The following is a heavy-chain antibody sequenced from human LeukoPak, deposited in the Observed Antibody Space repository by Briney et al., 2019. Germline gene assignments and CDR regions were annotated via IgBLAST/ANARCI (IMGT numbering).Heavy chain of an antibody. CDR1: GGSISSSSYY. CDR3: ARSRGYLPNFDY. V-gene: IGHV4-39*01. Sequence: SETLSLTCTVSGGSISSSSYYWGWVRQPPGKGLEWIGSIYYSGSTYYNPSLKSRVTISVDTSKNQFSLKLSSVTAADTAVYYCARSRGYLPNFDYWGQGTLVTVSS. J-gene: IGHJ4*02. D-gene: IGHD3-10*01. CDR2: IYYSGST.